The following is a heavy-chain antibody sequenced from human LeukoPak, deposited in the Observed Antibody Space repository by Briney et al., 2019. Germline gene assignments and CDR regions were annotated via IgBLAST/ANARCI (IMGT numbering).Heavy chain of an antibody. CDR2: ISGYNGNT. J-gene: IGHJ4*02. V-gene: IGHV1-18*01. Sequence: ASVKVSCKASGYSFNRYGISWVRQAPGQGLEWMGWISGYNGNTNQAQKFQGRVSMTTDTSTSTAYMELRSLRSDDTAVYYCARDYGYGVTVMISDDYWGQGTLATVSS. CDR1: GYSFNRYG. CDR3: ARDYGYGVTVMISDDY. D-gene: IGHD5-18*01.